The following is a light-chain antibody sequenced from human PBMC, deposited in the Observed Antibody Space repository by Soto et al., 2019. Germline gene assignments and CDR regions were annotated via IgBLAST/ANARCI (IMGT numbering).Light chain of an antibody. Sequence: EILLQQSPATLSVSPGEGAPLSCRASQSVRNNYLAWSKLRPGQAPRLLIYGASSRATGIPDRGTGGGAGMHFTFTISGLGPVGFAVYYCQQSSNSQWTVGHGTKVDIK. CDR2: GAS. V-gene: IGKV3-20*01. CDR3: QQSSNSQWT. CDR1: QSVRNNY. J-gene: IGKJ1*01.